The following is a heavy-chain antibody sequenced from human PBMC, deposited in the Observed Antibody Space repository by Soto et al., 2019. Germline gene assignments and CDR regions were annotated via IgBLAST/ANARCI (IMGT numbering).Heavy chain of an antibody. CDR3: ARAGDGYPLGGFDP. J-gene: IGHJ5*02. Sequence: QVQLVPSGAEVKNPGSSVKVSCKASGGTFRTYAISWVRQAPGQGLEWMGGIIPVFDTTNYAQKFQGRVTITADESTSTAYMELSSLRSEDTGVYYCARAGDGYPLGGFDPWGQGTLVTVSS. CDR2: IIPVFDTT. CDR1: GGTFRTYA. V-gene: IGHV1-69*01. D-gene: IGHD3-16*01.